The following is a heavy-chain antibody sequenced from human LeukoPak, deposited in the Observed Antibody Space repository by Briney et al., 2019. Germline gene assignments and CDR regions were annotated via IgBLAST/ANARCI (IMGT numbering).Heavy chain of an antibody. J-gene: IGHJ4*02. Sequence: GGSLRLSCAASGFTFNSYSMNWVRQAPGKGLEWVSGINWNGGSTGYADSVKGRFTISRDNAKNSLYLQMNSLRAEDTALYYCARVVYYYDSSGYDYWGQGTLVTASS. D-gene: IGHD3-22*01. V-gene: IGHV3-20*04. CDR1: GFTFNSYS. CDR2: INWNGGST. CDR3: ARVVYYYDSSGYDY.